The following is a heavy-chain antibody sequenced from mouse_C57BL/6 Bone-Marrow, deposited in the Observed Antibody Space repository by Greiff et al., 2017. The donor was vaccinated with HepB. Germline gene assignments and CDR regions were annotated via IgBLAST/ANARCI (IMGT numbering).Heavy chain of an antibody. CDR2: IHPNSGST. CDR1: GYTFTSYW. D-gene: IGHD1-1*01. V-gene: IGHV1-64*01. J-gene: IGHJ2*01. CDR3: ARYITTVVSYFDY. Sequence: QVQLKQPGAELVKPGASVKLSCKASGYTFTSYWMHWVKQRPGQGLEWIGMIHPNSGSTNYNEKFKSKATLTVDKSSSTAYMQLSSLTSEDSAVYYCARYITTVVSYFDYWGQGTTLTVSS.